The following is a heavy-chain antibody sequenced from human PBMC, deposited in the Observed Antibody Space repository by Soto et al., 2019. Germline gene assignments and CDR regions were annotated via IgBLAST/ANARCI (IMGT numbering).Heavy chain of an antibody. CDR3: VKDSYADFHRVLSTAEYFFDY. D-gene: IGHD2-15*01. CDR2: ITWNSGKI. Sequence: LRLSCTASGLTFDDYAMHWVRQGPGRGLEWVSGITWNSGKIAYADSVKGRFTIARDDDNNSLYLQMNSLRPEDTALYYCVKDSYADFHRVLSTAEYFFDYWGHGTLVTVSS. CDR1: GLTFDDYA. J-gene: IGHJ4*01. V-gene: IGHV3-9*01.